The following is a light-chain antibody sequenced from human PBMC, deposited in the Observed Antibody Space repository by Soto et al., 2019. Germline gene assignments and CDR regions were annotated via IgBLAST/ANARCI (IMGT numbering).Light chain of an antibody. Sequence: VLTQHTYASRYPGQSVTNSCTGTSIDVCCYDYVSWYQQHPGKAPKLMIYDVTKLPSGFPDRFSGSKSANTASLTVSGLQAEDEADYYCSSYAGTHIVFGTGTKVTVL. CDR3: SSYAGTHIV. J-gene: IGLJ1*01. CDR2: DVT. CDR1: SIDVCCYDY. V-gene: IGLV2-8*02.